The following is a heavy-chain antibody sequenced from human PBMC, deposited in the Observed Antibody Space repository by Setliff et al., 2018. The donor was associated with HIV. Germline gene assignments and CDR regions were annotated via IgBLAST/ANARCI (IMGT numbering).Heavy chain of an antibody. Sequence: LRLSCATSGFNFVNAWMSWVRQAAGKGLECLGRIKTRADGGAADSAEPVKGRFTISRDDSKSTLYLQMNSLKTEDTAVYYCVAVTSLGGFKVLGSWGQGTLVTVSS. CDR1: GFNFVNAW. CDR2: IKTRADGGAA. D-gene: IGHD3-16*01. J-gene: IGHJ4*02. V-gene: IGHV3-15*05. CDR3: VAVTSLGGFKVLGS.